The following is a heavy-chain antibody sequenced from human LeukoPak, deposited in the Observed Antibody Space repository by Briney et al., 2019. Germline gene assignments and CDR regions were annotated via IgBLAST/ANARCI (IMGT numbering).Heavy chain of an antibody. V-gene: IGHV3-21*01. J-gene: IGHJ4*02. CDR1: GFTFSTYS. CDR3: GRGPLTIFPSDHFDY. D-gene: IGHD3-3*01. CDR2: ISSSSSYI. Sequence: PGGSLRLSCAASGFTFSTYSMNWVRQAPGKGLEWASSISSSSSYIYYADSVKGRFTISRDNAKNSLYLRMNSLRAEDTAVYYCGRGPLTIFPSDHFDYWGQGTLVTVSS.